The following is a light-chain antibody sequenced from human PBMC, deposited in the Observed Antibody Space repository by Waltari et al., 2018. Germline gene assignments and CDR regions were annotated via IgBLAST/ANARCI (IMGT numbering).Light chain of an antibody. CDR2: NNN. CDR1: SSNIGSNT. CDR3: STWDGSLTGVV. V-gene: IGLV1-44*01. J-gene: IGLJ3*02. Sequence: QSVLTQPPSASGTPGQRVTISCSGSSSNIGSNTVNWYQHLPGTAPKLLIYNNNPRPSVVPDLFSGSKSGTSASLALSGLQSDDEAHYYGSTWDGSLTGVVFGGGTKLTVL.